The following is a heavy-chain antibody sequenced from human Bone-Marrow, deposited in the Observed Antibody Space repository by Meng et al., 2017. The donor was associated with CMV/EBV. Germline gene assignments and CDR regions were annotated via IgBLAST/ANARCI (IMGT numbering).Heavy chain of an antibody. CDR3: ARDRPPNRNIVVVPAAINY. CDR1: GFTVSSNY. J-gene: IGHJ4*02. V-gene: IGHV3-53*05. CDR2: IYSGGST. Sequence: GESLKISCAASGFTVSSNYMSWVRQAPGKGLEWVSVIYSGGSTYYADSVKGRFTISRDNSKNTLYLQMNSLRAEDTAVYYCARDRPPNRNIVVVPAAINYWGQGTRVTVSS. D-gene: IGHD2-2*02.